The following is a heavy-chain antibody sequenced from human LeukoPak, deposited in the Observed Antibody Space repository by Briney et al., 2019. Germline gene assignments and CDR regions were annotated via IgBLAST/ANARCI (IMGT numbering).Heavy chain of an antibody. D-gene: IGHD2-8*01. V-gene: IGHV1-3*01. CDR3: ARDSPGRDCTNGVCTDY. J-gene: IGHJ4*02. CDR1: GYTFTSYA. Sequence: GASVKVSCKASGYTFTSYAMHWVRQAPGQRLEWMGWINAGNGNTKYSQKFQGRVTITRDTSASTAYMELSSLRSEDTAVYYCARDSPGRDCTNGVCTDYWGQGTLVTVSS. CDR2: INAGNGNT.